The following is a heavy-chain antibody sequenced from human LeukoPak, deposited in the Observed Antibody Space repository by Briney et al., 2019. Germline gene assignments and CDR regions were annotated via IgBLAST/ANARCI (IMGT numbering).Heavy chain of an antibody. CDR2: ISYDGSNK. J-gene: IGHJ6*02. D-gene: IGHD4/OR15-4a*01. CDR1: GFTFSSYG. CDR3: AKDLSPCYLSYYYYYGMDV. V-gene: IGHV3-30*18. Sequence: PGGSLRLSCAASGFTFSSYGMHWVRQAPGKGLEWVAVISYDGSNKYYADSVKGRFTISRDNSKNTLYLQMNSLRAEDTAVYYCAKDLSPCYLSYYYYYGMDVWGQGTTVTVSS.